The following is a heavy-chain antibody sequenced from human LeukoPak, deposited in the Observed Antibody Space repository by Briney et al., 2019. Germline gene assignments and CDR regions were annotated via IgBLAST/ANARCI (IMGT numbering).Heavy chain of an antibody. CDR1: GFTFSSYA. D-gene: IGHD5-12*01. CDR2: ISGSGGST. CDR3: AKSLPEARGYDLGNFDY. J-gene: IGHJ4*02. V-gene: IGHV3-23*01. Sequence: GGSLRLSCAASGFTFSSYAMSWVRQAPGKGLEWVSAISGSGGSTYYADSVKGRFTISRDNSKNTLYLQMNSLRAEDTAVYYCAKSLPEARGYDLGNFDYWGQGTLVTVSS.